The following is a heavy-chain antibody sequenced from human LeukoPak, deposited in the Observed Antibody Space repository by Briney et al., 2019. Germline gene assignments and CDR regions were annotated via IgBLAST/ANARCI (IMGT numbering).Heavy chain of an antibody. V-gene: IGHV1-69*13. J-gene: IGHJ6*02. Sequence: SVKVSCKASGGTFSSYAISWVRQAPGQGLEWMGGIIPIFGTANYAQKFQGRVTITADESTSTAYMELSSLRSEDTAVYYCARAGRSQYCSGGSCYSGYYYYGMDVWGQGTTVTVSS. CDR2: IIPIFGTA. CDR1: GGTFSSYA. CDR3: ARAGRSQYCSGGSCYSGYYYYGMDV. D-gene: IGHD2-15*01.